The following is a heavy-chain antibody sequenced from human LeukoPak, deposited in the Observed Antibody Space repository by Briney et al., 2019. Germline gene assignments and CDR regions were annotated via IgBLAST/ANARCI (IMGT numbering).Heavy chain of an antibody. D-gene: IGHD6-19*01. CDR1: GYTFTSYY. J-gene: IGHJ4*02. CDR3: ARESLRAPSLGPSAGHFDY. Sequence: GASVKVSCKASGYTFTSYYMHWVRQAPGQGLEWMGIINPSGGSTSYAQKFQGRVTMTRDMSTSTVYMELSSLRSEDTAVYYCARESLRAPSLGPSAGHFDYWGQGTLVTVSS. CDR2: INPSGGST. V-gene: IGHV1-46*01.